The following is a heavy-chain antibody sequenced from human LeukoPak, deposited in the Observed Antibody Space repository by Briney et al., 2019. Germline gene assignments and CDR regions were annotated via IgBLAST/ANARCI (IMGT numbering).Heavy chain of an antibody. CDR3: ARTDLGGGATTSSIYYYYYGMDV. V-gene: IGHV1-2*06. J-gene: IGHJ6*02. Sequence: ASVKVSCKASGYTFTGYYMHWVRQAPGQGLEWMGRINPNSGGTNYAQKFQGRVTITRDTSASTAYMELSSLRSEDTAVYYCARTDLGGGATTSSIYYYYYGMDVWGQGTTVTVSS. CDR1: GYTFTGYY. D-gene: IGHD1-26*01. CDR2: INPNSGGT.